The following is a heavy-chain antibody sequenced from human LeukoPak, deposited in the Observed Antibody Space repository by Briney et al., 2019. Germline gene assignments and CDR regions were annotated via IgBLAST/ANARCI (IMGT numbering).Heavy chain of an antibody. CDR2: IKYDGSEK. D-gene: IGHD1-26*01. J-gene: IGHJ4*02. Sequence: PGGSLRLSCAASRFTFSSYWMSWVRQAPGKGLEWVANIKYDGSEKYYVDSVKGRFAISRDNAKDSLYLQMNSLRAEDTAVYYCARDRGTKYYFDYWGQGTLVTVSS. CDR1: RFTFSSYW. CDR3: ARDRGTKYYFDY. V-gene: IGHV3-7*01.